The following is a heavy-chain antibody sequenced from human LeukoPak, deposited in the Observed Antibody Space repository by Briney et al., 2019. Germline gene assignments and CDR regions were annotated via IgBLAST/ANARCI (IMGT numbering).Heavy chain of an antibody. D-gene: IGHD3-22*01. CDR1: GYSFTSYF. J-gene: IGHJ4*02. Sequence: ASVKVSCKASGYSFTSYFMHWVRQAPGQGLEWMGWISAYNGNTNYAQKFQGRVTMTTDTSTSTAYMELRSLRSDDTAVYYCARDQDYDTNNYSYYGGTDYWGQGTLVTVSS. V-gene: IGHV1-18*04. CDR3: ARDQDYDTNNYSYYGGTDY. CDR2: ISAYNGNT.